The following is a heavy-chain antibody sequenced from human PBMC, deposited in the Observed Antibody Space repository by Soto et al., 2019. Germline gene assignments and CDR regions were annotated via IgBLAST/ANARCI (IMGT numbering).Heavy chain of an antibody. D-gene: IGHD5-18*01. J-gene: IGHJ4*02. CDR3: AREEGDTQYDY. CDR1: GFTFSSYG. CDR2: IWYDGSNK. Sequence: GGSLRLSCAASGFTFSSYGMHWVRQAPGKGLEWVAVIWYDGSNKYYADSVKGRFTISRDNSKNTLYLQMNSLRAEDTAVYYCAREEGDTQYDYWGQGTLVTVSS. V-gene: IGHV3-33*01.